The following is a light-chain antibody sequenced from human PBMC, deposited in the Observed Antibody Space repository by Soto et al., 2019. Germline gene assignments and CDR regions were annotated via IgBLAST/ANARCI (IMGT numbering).Light chain of an antibody. J-gene: IGKJ1*01. Sequence: EIVLTQSPATLSFSPLERATLSCIASQSVSSYLAWYQQKPGQAPRLLIYDASNRATGIPARFSGSGSGTDFTLTISSLEPEDFAVYYCQQRSNWPWTFGQGTKV. CDR2: DAS. CDR1: QSVSSY. CDR3: QQRSNWPWT. V-gene: IGKV3-11*01.